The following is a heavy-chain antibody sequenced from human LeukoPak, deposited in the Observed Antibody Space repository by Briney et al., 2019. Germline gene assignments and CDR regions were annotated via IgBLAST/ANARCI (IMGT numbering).Heavy chain of an antibody. Sequence: GGSLRLSCAASGFTFSSYAMSWVCQAPGKGLEWVSAISGSDGTTYYADSVKGRFTISRDNSKNTLYLQMDSLRAEDTAVYYCAKGDIYNFWSGSYYHYYYMDVWGKGTTVTVSS. CDR1: GFTFSSYA. CDR2: ISGSDGTT. J-gene: IGHJ6*03. V-gene: IGHV3-23*01. CDR3: AKGDIYNFWSGSYYHYYYMDV. D-gene: IGHD3-3*01.